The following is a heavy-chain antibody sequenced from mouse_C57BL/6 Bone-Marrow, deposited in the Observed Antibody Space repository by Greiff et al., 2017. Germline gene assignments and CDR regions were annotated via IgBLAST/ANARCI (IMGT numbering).Heavy chain of an antibody. CDR2: IDPSDSYT. Sequence: QVQLQQPGAELVRPGTSVKLSCKASGYTFTSYWMHWVKQRPGQGLEWIGVIDPSDSYTNYNQKFKGKATLTVDTSSSTAYMQLSSLTSADSAVYYCARRDYYGSRDWFAYWGQGTLVTVSA. D-gene: IGHD1-1*01. J-gene: IGHJ3*01. CDR3: ARRDYYGSRDWFAY. V-gene: IGHV1-59*01. CDR1: GYTFTSYW.